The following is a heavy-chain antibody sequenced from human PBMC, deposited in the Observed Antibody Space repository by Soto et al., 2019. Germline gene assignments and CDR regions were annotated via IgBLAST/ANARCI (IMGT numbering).Heavy chain of an antibody. Sequence: TSQIPSPTRPVSCGSSSRLCYYRGCKRQPPGKGLEWIGYIYYSGSTYYNPSLKSRVTISVDTSKNQFSLKLSSVTAADTAVYYCARTETMVRGVISGWFDPWGQGTLVTVSS. D-gene: IGHD3-10*01. CDR2: IYYSGST. CDR3: ARTETMVRGVISGWFDP. J-gene: IGHJ5*02. CDR1: CGSSSRLCYY. V-gene: IGHV4-31*03.